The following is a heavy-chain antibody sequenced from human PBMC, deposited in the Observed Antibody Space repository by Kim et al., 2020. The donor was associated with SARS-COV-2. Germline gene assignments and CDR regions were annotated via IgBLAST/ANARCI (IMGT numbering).Heavy chain of an antibody. CDR2: VTPSTGNT. V-gene: IGHV1-8*01. CDR1: GYFFNTYD. D-gene: IGHD6-19*01. Sequence: ASVKVSCMASGYFFNTYDINWVRQAPGQGLEWLGWVTPSTGNTGYAQKFQGRVTVTRDTSIRTAYMELSNLRSEDTAVYYCARTTNGWPNWFDFCAQGTL. J-gene: IGHJ5*01. CDR3: ARTTNGWPNWFDF.